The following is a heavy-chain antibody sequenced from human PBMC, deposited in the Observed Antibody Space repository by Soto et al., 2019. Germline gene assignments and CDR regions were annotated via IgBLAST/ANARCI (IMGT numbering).Heavy chain of an antibody. CDR2: IYPGDSDT. V-gene: IGHV5-51*01. CDR1: GYSFASYG. D-gene: IGHD6-6*01. J-gene: IGHJ6*02. CDR3: ARTRSFTLGFYYDGMDV. Sequence: GESLKISCQGSGYSFASYGTAGGARLPGKNLEWMGIIYPGDSDTRYSPSFQGQVTISANKSLRTAYLQWTSLKASDTALYYCARTRSFTLGFYYDGMDVWGQGTTVTVSS.